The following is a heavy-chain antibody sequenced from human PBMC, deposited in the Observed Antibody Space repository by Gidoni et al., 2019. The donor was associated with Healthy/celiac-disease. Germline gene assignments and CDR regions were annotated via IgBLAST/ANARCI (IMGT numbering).Heavy chain of an antibody. Sequence: EVQLVESGGGLVQPGGSLRLSCAASGFTFSRYSMNWVRQAPGKGLEWGSYISSSSSTIYYADSVKGRFTISRDNAKNSLYLQMNSLRDEDTAVYYCARVVVVQRKIYYYYGMDVWGQGTTVTVSS. CDR1: GFTFSRYS. J-gene: IGHJ6*02. CDR3: ARVVVVQRKIYYYYGMDV. CDR2: ISSSSSTI. D-gene: IGHD3-22*01. V-gene: IGHV3-48*02.